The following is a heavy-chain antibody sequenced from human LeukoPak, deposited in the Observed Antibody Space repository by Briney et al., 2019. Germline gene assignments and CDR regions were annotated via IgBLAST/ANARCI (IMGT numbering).Heavy chain of an antibody. D-gene: IGHD6-6*01. J-gene: IGHJ3*02. CDR3: AKDVGIAARPGAFDI. V-gene: IGHV3-11*01. Sequence: GGSLRLSCVASGFTFTDHHMSWLRQAPGKGLEWLAYISGTVGFIDYADSVRGRFTISRDNAKNSLYLQMNSLRAEDTAVYYCAKDVGIAARPGAFDIWGQGTMVTVSS. CDR1: GFTFTDHH. CDR2: ISGTVGFI.